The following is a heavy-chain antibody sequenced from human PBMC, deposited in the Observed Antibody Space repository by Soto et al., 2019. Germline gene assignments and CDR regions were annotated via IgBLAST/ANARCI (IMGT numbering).Heavy chain of an antibody. CDR1: GGSISSYY. Sequence: SETLSLTCTVSGGSISSYYWSWIRQPPGKGLEWIGYIYYSGSANYNPSLKSRVTISVATSKNKFSLKLSSVTAADTAVYYCASDSDSSGWYFEYSGQGTLVTVAS. CDR2: IYYSGSA. D-gene: IGHD6-19*01. V-gene: IGHV4-59*01. J-gene: IGHJ4*02. CDR3: ASDSDSSGWYFEY.